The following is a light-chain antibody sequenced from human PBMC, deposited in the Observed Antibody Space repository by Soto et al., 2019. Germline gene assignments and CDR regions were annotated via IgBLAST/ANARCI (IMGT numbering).Light chain of an antibody. Sequence: EIVLTQSPGTLSLSPGERATLSCRASQSVSGNYLAWYQQKHGQAPRLLIYGASSRASGIPDRFSGSGSATDCARTMRIAKPDLFVVYYSQPYYFSLRTFGHGSKVKV. CDR1: QSVSGNY. CDR2: GAS. V-gene: IGKV3-20*01. CDR3: QPYYFSLRT. J-gene: IGKJ1*01.